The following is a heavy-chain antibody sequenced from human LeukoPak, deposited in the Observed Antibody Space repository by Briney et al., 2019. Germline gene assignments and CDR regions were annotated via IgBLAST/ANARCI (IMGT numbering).Heavy chain of an antibody. CDR2: ISGSGGSK. V-gene: IGHV3-23*01. J-gene: IGHJ3*02. CDR3: AKGVRGVIRYAFDI. CDR1: GFTFSSYA. Sequence: GGSLRLSCAASGFTFSSYAMSWVRQAPGKGLEWVSAISGSGGSKYYADSVKGRVTISRDNSKKTLYVQKNRVRAEDTAVYYCAKGVRGVIRYAFDIWGQGTMVTVSS. D-gene: IGHD3-10*01.